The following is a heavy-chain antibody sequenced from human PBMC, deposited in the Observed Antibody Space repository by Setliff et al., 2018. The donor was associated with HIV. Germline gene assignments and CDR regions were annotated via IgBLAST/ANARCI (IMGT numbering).Heavy chain of an antibody. CDR3: AREAGSSGSAGYFDY. D-gene: IGHD6-19*01. CDR1: GFTFSGSV. V-gene: IGHV3-30*04. J-gene: IGHJ4*02. Sequence: PGGSLRLSCAASGFTFSGSVMHWVRQAPGKGLEWVAVISYDGTGETYADSVKGRITISRDNSKNTLYMQMNSLRPEDTAVYYCAREAGSSGSAGYFDYWGQGTLVTVSS. CDR2: ISYDGTGE.